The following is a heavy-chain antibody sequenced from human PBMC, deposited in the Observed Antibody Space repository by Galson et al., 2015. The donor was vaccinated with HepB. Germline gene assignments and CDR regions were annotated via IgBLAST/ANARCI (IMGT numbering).Heavy chain of an antibody. J-gene: IGHJ4*02. CDR1: GFTFTSYA. V-gene: IGHV3-64*04. CDR3: AKDWDGYGGNSVEPDY. D-gene: IGHD4-23*01. CDR2: ISSGGDST. Sequence: SLRLSCAASGFTFTSYAMHWVRQAPVKGLEYVSAISSGGDSTYYADSVKGRFTISRDNSKRTLYLQMKSLRVEDTAIYYCAKDWDGYGGNSVEPDYWGQGTLVTVSS.